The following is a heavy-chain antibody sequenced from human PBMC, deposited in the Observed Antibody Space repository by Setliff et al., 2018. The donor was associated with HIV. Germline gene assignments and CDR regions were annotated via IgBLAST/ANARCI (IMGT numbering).Heavy chain of an antibody. Sequence: GGSLRLSCAASGFTFSDYYMSWIRQAPGKGLEWVSYISGSGSTTYYADSVKGRFTISRDNAKNSLYLQMNSLRAEDTAVYYCARSRGSNWPPNDAFDIWGRGTMVTVSS. CDR3: ARSRGSNWPPNDAFDI. J-gene: IGHJ3*02. CDR2: ISGSGSTT. CDR1: GFTFSDYY. V-gene: IGHV3-11*01. D-gene: IGHD6-13*01.